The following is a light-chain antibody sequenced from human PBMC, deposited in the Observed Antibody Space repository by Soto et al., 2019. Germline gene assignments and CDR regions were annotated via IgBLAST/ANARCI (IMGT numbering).Light chain of an antibody. V-gene: IGLV2-14*01. CDR1: NVDVGGYNY. Sequence: QSVLTQPASVSGSPGQSTTISCTGTNVDVGGYNYASWYQHHPGKAPKLLIFEVSNRPSGVSNRFSGSKSGNTASLTISGLQSVVEADYYCASYTIKTTYVFGCGTKVTVL. CDR2: EVS. J-gene: IGLJ1*01. CDR3: ASYTIKTTYV.